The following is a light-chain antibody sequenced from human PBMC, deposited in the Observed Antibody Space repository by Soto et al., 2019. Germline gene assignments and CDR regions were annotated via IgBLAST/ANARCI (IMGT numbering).Light chain of an antibody. CDR3: QHYGSSQT. J-gene: IGKJ1*01. Sequence: EIVLTQSPGTLSLSPGERATLSCRASQSVSSSYLAWYQQKPGQAPRLLIYGASSRATGIPDRFSGGGSGTDFTLTISRQEPEDVAVYYWQHYGSSQTFGQGTKVEIK. V-gene: IGKV3-20*01. CDR2: GAS. CDR1: QSVSSSY.